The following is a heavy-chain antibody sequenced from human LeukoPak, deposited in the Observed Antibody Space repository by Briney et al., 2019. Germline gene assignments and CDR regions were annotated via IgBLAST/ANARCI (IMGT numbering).Heavy chain of an antibody. J-gene: IGHJ6*03. CDR3: AKTGFQWGEYFYYMDV. V-gene: IGHV3-30*02. CDR2: IWSDGSKE. Sequence: GGSLRLSCAASGFTFSGYGMHWVRQAPGKGLEWVAAIWSDGSKESYEDSVKGRFTISRDNSKNTLYLQMNSLIPEDTAVYYCAKTGFQWGEYFYYMDVWGKGTTVTVSS. CDR1: GFTFSGYG. D-gene: IGHD1-14*01.